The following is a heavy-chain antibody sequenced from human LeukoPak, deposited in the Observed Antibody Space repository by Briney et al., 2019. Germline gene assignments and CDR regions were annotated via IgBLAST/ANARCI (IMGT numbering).Heavy chain of an antibody. CDR3: ARNFALDY. CDR2: IYSGGST. J-gene: IGHJ4*02. V-gene: IGHV3-53*01. Sequence: GGPLRLSCAASGFPVSSNYMIEVGQAPRKGLEWVSAIYSGGSTYYADSVKGRFTISRDNSKNTLFLQMNSLRAEDTAVYYCARNFALDYWGQGTLVTVSS. CDR1: GFPVSSNY.